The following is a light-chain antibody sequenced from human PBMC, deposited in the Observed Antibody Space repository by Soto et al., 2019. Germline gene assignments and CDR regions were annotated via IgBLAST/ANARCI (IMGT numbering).Light chain of an antibody. Sequence: DIQMTQSPSTLSASVGDRVTITCRASQSISSWLAWYQQKPGKAPKLLIYDGSSLESGVPSRFIGSGSGTEFSLTISSLQPYDFATYYCQQYNSYWKFGQGTKVQIK. CDR3: QQYNSYWK. V-gene: IGKV1-5*01. CDR2: DGS. CDR1: QSISSW. J-gene: IGKJ1*01.